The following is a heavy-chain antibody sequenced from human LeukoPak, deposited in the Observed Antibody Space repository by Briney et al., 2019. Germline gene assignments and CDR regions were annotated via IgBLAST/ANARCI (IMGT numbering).Heavy chain of an antibody. CDR1: GFTFRGSA. Sequence: TGGSLRLSCAASGFTFRGSAMHWVRQLPGEGLEWVSGISWNSEYMYYADSVKGRFTISRDNAKNSLYLQMDSLRPEDTALYYCAKEGSVRIDGICRYFDSWGQGTLVTVSS. J-gene: IGHJ4*02. CDR3: AKEGSVRIDGICRYFDS. D-gene: IGHD2-8*01. CDR2: ISWNSEYM. V-gene: IGHV3-9*01.